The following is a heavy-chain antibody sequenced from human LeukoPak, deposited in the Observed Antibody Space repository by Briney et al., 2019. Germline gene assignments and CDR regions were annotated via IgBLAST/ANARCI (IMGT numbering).Heavy chain of an antibody. CDR1: GGSISSYY. V-gene: IGHV4-59*01. Sequence: SETLSLTCTVSGGSISSYYWSWIQQPPGKGLEWIGYIYYSGSTNYNPSLKSRVTISVDTSKNQFSLKLSSVTAADTAVYYCARGHYGDYSYWGQGTLVTVSS. CDR2: IYYSGST. J-gene: IGHJ4*02. D-gene: IGHD4-17*01. CDR3: ARGHYGDYSY.